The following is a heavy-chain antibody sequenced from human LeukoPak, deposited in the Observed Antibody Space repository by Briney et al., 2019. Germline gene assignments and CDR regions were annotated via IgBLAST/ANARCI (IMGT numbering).Heavy chain of an antibody. V-gene: IGHV1-69*05. J-gene: IGHJ4*02. D-gene: IGHD2-2*02. Sequence: SVKVSCKASGDTFGTYPMSWVRQAPGQGLEWMGGIIPIFGTASYAQKFQDRVTITTDESTTTAYMELSSLRSEDTAVYYCARVRYCSSTSCYIDAPRAFDYWGQGTLVTVSS. CDR3: ARVRYCSSTSCYIDAPRAFDY. CDR2: IIPIFGTA. CDR1: GDTFGTYP.